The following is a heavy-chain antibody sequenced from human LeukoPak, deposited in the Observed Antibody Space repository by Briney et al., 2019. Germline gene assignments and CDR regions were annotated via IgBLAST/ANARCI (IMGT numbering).Heavy chain of an antibody. CDR3: ARGKGWFDP. CDR2: IYYSGST. J-gene: IGHJ5*02. CDR1: GGSISSYY. V-gene: IGHV4-59*13. Sequence: SETLSLTCTVSGGSISSYYWSWIRQSPGEGLEWIGYIYYSGSTNYNPSLKSRVTISVDTSKNQFSLKLSSVTAADTAVYYCARGKGWFDPWGQGTLVTVSS.